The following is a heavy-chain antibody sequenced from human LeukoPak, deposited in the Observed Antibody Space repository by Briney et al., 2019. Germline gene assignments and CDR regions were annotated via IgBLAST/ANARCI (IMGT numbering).Heavy chain of an antibody. CDR2: ISWNSGSI. CDR1: GFTFDDYA. J-gene: IGHJ3*02. Sequence: GRSLRLSCAASGFTFDDYAMHWVRQAPGKGLEWVSGISWNSGSIGYADSVKGRFTISRDNAKNSLYLQMNSLRAEDMALYYCAKDVAPVRGGYCSSTSCYGGAFDIWGQGTMVTVSS. CDR3: AKDVAPVRGGYCSSTSCYGGAFDI. V-gene: IGHV3-9*03. D-gene: IGHD2-2*01.